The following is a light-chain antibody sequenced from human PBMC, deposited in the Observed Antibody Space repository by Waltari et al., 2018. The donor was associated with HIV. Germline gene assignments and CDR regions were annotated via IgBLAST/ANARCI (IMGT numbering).Light chain of an antibody. CDR1: SRDFGIYYL. V-gene: IGLV2-23*01. CDR3: CSYAGDSTYV. CDR2: EDH. Sequence: QSALAQPASLSGSLGQSITISCTGTSRDFGIYYLVTWYQQYPGKAPQLIIYEDHKRPSGVSDRLSGSKSGNTAFLTISGLQADDEADYYCCSYAGDSTYVFGTGTKVTVL. J-gene: IGLJ1*01.